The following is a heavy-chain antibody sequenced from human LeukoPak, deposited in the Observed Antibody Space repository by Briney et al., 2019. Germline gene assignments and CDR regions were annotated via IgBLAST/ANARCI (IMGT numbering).Heavy chain of an antibody. CDR3: ASAAAGTGEYFQH. D-gene: IGHD6-13*01. J-gene: IGHJ1*01. CDR2: MNPNSGNT. Sequence: GASVKVSCKASGYTFTSYDINWVRQATGQGLEWMGWMNPNSGNTGYAQKFQGRVTMTRNTSISTAYMELSSLRSEDTAVYYCASAAAGTGEYFQHWGQGTLVTVSS. V-gene: IGHV1-8*01. CDR1: GYTFTSYD.